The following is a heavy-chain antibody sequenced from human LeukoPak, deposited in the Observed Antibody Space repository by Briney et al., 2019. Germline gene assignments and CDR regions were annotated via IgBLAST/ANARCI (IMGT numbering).Heavy chain of an antibody. Sequence: ASVKVSCKASGYTFTSYYMHWVRQAPGQGLEWMGIINPSGGSTSYAQKFQGRVTMTRDMSTSTVYMELSSLRSEDTAVYYCARGTIRPEYSNYNTWFDPWGQGTLVTVSS. CDR1: GYTFTSYY. CDR3: ARGTIRPEYSNYNTWFDP. V-gene: IGHV1-46*01. D-gene: IGHD4-11*01. CDR2: INPSGGST. J-gene: IGHJ5*02.